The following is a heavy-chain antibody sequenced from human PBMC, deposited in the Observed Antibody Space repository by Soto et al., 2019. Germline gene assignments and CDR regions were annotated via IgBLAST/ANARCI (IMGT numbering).Heavy chain of an antibody. CDR3: AREIVTAGGNNYFDP. Sequence: SETLSLTCVVSGGTVASSHWWSFVRQSPGRGLEWIGNVYHTGDTNFNPSLQSRVTFSVDKSNNQFSLRLTSVTAADTAVYFCAREIVTAGGNNYFDPWGPGTLVTVSS. J-gene: IGHJ5*02. CDR1: GGTVASSHW. D-gene: IGHD2-21*02. CDR2: VYHTGDT. V-gene: IGHV4-4*02.